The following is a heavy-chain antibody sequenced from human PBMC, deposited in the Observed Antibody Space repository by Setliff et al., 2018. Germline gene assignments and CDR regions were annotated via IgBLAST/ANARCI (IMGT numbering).Heavy chain of an antibody. CDR2: IIRFFGTT. V-gene: IGHV1-69*05. CDR1: GGTFSSYA. J-gene: IGHJ4*02. D-gene: IGHD3-22*01. Sequence: ASVKVSCKASGGTFSSYAISWVRQAPGQGLEWMGGIIRFFGTTNYAQKFQGRVTITTDESTSTAYMELSSLRSEDTAVYYCARAPYYYDSSGYWGAFDYWGQGTLVTVSS. CDR3: ARAPYYYDSSGYWGAFDY.